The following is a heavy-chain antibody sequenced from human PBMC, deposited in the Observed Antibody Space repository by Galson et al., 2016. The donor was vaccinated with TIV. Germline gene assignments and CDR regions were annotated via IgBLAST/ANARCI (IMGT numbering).Heavy chain of an antibody. J-gene: IGHJ1*01. Sequence: SETLSLTCTVSGDSISSNNYYWGWIRQPPGKGLEWMGSIYYTGSTFYNPSLKSRVTISVDTSKNQFSLSLSSVTAADTAIYYCAWSGWEPSYFQHWGQGTLGIVSS. CDR1: GDSISSNNYY. V-gene: IGHV4-39*07. CDR3: AWSGWEPSYFQH. D-gene: IGHD1-26*01. CDR2: IYYTGST.